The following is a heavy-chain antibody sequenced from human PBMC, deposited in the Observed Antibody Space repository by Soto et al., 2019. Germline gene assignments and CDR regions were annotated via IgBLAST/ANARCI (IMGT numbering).Heavy chain of an antibody. D-gene: IGHD2-15*01. J-gene: IGHJ4*02. CDR3: ARDIGLDIDY. V-gene: IGHV1-18*01. CDR2: IDAKEGTI. Sequence: QVQLVQSGAEVQKPGASVKVSCKTSGYTFNDFGITWVRQAPGLGLEWLGWIDAKEGTINFAPKFQGRVIMTTDTTHSKPCMELTRLTFGAADVYFCARDIGLDIDYWGPGTLVTVS. CDR1: GYTFNDFG.